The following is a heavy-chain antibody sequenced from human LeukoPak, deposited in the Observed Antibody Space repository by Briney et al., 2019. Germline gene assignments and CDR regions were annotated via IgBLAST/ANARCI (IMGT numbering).Heavy chain of an antibody. CDR1: GGSISSSDYY. J-gene: IGHJ6*04. D-gene: IGHD2-15*01. CDR2: IYYTEKT. Sequence: SETLSLTCTVSGGSISSSDYYWGWIRQSPGRGLEWIGSIYYTEKTYHNPSLKSRVTISVDTSKEQFSLKVYSLTAADTAVYYCARAKGSGGGSGMDVWGKGTTVTVSS. CDR3: ARAKGSGGGSGMDV. V-gene: IGHV4-39*01.